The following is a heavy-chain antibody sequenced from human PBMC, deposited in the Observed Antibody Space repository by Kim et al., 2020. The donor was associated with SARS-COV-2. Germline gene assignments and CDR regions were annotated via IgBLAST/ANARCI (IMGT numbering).Heavy chain of an antibody. CDR3: ARDPRYYYDSSGYFVY. J-gene: IGHJ4*02. CDR2: ISSSSSTI. CDR1: GFTFSSYS. Sequence: GGSLRLSCAASGFTFSSYSMNWVRQAPGKGLEWVSYISSSSSTIYYADSVKGRFTISRDNAKNSLYLQMNSLRAEDTAVYYCARDPRYYYDSSGYFVYWGQGTLVTVSS. V-gene: IGHV3-48*04. D-gene: IGHD3-22*01.